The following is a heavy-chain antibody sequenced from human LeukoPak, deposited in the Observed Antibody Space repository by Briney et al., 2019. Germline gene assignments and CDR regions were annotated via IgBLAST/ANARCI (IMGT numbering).Heavy chain of an antibody. Sequence: PGGSLRLSCAASGFTFSSYSMNWVRQAPGKGLEWVSSISSSSSYIYYADSVKGRFTISRDNAKNSLYLQMNSLRAEDTAVYYCARGSGGGRYFDYWGQGTLVTVSS. CDR3: ARGSGGGRYFDY. CDR1: GFTFSSYS. J-gene: IGHJ4*02. CDR2: ISSSSSYI. V-gene: IGHV3-21*01. D-gene: IGHD3-16*01.